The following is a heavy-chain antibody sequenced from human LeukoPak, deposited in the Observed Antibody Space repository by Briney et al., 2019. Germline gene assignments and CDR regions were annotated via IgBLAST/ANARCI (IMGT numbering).Heavy chain of an antibody. J-gene: IGHJ2*01. V-gene: IGHV3-30-3*01. Sequence: PGGSLRLSCAASGFTFSSYAMHWVRQAPGKGLEWVAVISYDGSNKYYADSVKGRFTISRDNSKNTLYLQMNSLRAEDTAVYYCARDTVAYYDSSGYRSYWYFDLWGRGTLVTVSS. CDR2: ISYDGSNK. CDR1: GFTFSSYA. D-gene: IGHD3-22*01. CDR3: ARDTVAYYDSSGYRSYWYFDL.